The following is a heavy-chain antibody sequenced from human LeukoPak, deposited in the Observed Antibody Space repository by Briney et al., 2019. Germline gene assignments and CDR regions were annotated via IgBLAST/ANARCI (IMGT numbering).Heavy chain of an antibody. CDR3: ARDTGEMFDP. J-gene: IGHJ5*02. Sequence: GGSLRLSCAASGITLSNYGMSWVRQAPGKGLVWVAFISADGTATKYADSVKGRLTISRDNAKNTLYLQMNSLRVDDTAFYYCARDTGEMFDPWGQGTLVTVSS. V-gene: IGHV3-74*03. D-gene: IGHD3-16*01. CDR1: GITLSNYG. CDR2: ISADGTAT.